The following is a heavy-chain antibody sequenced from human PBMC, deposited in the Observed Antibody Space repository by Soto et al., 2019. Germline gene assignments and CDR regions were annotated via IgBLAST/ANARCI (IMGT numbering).Heavy chain of an antibody. CDR3: ASTDYDSSGYYGLDY. D-gene: IGHD3-22*01. CDR2: ISYDGSNK. J-gene: IGHJ4*02. CDR1: GFTFISYA. V-gene: IGHV3-30-3*01. Sequence: GGSLSLSCAASGFTFISYAMHWVRQAPGKGLEWVAVISYDGSNKCYADSVKGRFTISRDSSKNTLYLQMNSLRAEDTAVYYCASTDYDSSGYYGLDYWGQGTLVTVSS.